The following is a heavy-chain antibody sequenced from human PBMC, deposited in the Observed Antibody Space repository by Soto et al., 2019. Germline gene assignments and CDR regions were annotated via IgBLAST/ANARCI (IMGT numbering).Heavy chain of an antibody. CDR2: ISSSSSTI. Sequence: PGGSLRLSCAASGFTFSSYSINWVRQAPGKGLEWVSYISSSSSTIYYADSVKGRFTISRDNAKNSLYLQMNSLRDEDTAVYYCARDRCRGGSCWSFDSWGQGTLVTVSS. V-gene: IGHV3-48*02. CDR3: ARDRCRGGSCWSFDS. CDR1: GFTFSSYS. D-gene: IGHD2-15*01. J-gene: IGHJ4*02.